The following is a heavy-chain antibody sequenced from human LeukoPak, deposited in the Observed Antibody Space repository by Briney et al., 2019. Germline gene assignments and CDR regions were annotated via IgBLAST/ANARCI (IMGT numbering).Heavy chain of an antibody. CDR3: ARAYGSGSYYNGLDY. Sequence: GGXLRLSCAASGFTFSSYWMHWVRQAPGKGMVWVSRINSDGSSTIYADSVKGGFTISRDNAKNRLYVQMNSLRAEDTAVYYCARAYGSGSYYNGLDYWGQGTLVTVSS. CDR2: INSDGSST. CDR1: GFTFSSYW. J-gene: IGHJ4*02. D-gene: IGHD3-10*01. V-gene: IGHV3-74*01.